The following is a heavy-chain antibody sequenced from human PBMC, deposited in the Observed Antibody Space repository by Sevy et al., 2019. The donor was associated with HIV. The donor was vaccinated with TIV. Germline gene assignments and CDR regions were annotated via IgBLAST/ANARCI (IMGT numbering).Heavy chain of an antibody. J-gene: IGHJ4*02. V-gene: IGHV3-48*01. CDR3: ARSQPYSSGWYGIDY. Sequence: GGSLRLSCAASGFTFSSYSMNWVRQAPGNGLEWVSYISRSSSTIYYVDSVKGRFTISRDNAKNSLYLQMNSLRAEDTAVYYCARSQPYSSGWYGIDYWGQGTLVTVSS. D-gene: IGHD6-19*01. CDR2: ISRSSSTI. CDR1: GFTFSSYS.